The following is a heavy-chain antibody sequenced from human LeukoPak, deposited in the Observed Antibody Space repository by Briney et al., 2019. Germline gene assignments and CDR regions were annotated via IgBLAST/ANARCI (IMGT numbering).Heavy chain of an antibody. CDR1: GFTFSSYG. Sequence: PGGSLRLSCAASGFTFSSYGMHWVRQAPGKGLEWVALISYDGSNDYYADSVKGRFTISGDNSKNTLYLQMNSLRTEDTAVYYCAKDLTRGEIGIVVRGPVDWGQGTLVTVSS. CDR2: ISYDGSND. D-gene: IGHD2-2*01. J-gene: IGHJ4*02. CDR3: AKDLTRGEIGIVVRGPVD. V-gene: IGHV3-30*18.